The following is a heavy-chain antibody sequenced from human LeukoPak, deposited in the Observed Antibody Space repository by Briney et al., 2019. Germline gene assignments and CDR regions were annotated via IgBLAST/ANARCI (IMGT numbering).Heavy chain of an antibody. J-gene: IGHJ4*02. CDR3: ARVWAWGSGNYFDN. V-gene: IGHV3-20*04. CDR1: GFTFDAFG. Sequence: GGSLILSCAAAGFTFDAFGMTWGRQAPGKGLELVSAIRGDAGSTGYADSGKGRFTISRDNAKNSLYLQMNSLRVEDTAFYCARVWAWGSGNYFDNWGQGTLVNVSS. D-gene: IGHD7-27*01. CDR2: IRGDAGST.